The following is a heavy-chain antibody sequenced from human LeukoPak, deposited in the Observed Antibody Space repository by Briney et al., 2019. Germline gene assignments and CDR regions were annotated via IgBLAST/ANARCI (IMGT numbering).Heavy chain of an antibody. CDR1: GYTFTSYY. Sequence: ASVKVSCKASGYTFTSYYMHWVRQAPGQGLEWMGIINPSGGSTSYAQKFQGRVTMTRDTSTSTVYMELSSLRSEDTAVYYCARTLVGATGEPSTDYWGQGTLVTVSS. CDR2: INPSGGST. CDR3: ARTLVGATGEPSTDY. D-gene: IGHD1-26*01. V-gene: IGHV1-46*01. J-gene: IGHJ4*02.